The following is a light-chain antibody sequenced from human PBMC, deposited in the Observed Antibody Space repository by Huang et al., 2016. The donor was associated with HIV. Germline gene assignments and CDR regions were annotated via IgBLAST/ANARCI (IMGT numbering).Light chain of an antibody. J-gene: IGKJ2*01. V-gene: IGKV1-39*01. CDR2: SAS. CDR1: QNINTF. CDR3: QQGYRTPYT. Sequence: DIQMTQSPSSLSTFVGDRVTITCRASQNINTFLHWYQEKPGKAPRLLIYSASSLEAGAPYGSSASASGTEFTLTIRNLQPDDFATYYCQQGYRTPYTFGQGTKLDIE.